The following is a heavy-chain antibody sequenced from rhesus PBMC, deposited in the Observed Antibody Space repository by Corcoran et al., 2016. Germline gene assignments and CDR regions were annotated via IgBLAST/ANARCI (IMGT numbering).Heavy chain of an antibody. CDR3: ARDLGQRLLYYFDY. D-gene: IGHD6-31*01. CDR1: GGSISSNY. Sequence: QLQLQESGPGLVKPSETLSLTCAVSGGSISSNYWSWFRQHPGQGLEWIGRSSGSGGSTDYNPSLKSRVTISTDTSKNQFSLKLSSVTAADTAVYYCARDLGQRLLYYFDYWGQGVLVTVSS. V-gene: IGHV4-173*01. CDR2: SSGSGGST. J-gene: IGHJ4*01.